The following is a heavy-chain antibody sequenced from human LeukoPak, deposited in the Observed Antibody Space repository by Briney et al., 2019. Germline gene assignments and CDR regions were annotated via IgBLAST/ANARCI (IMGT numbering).Heavy chain of an antibody. CDR1: GYTFSTYW. CDR2: INSDGSSS. Sequence: PGGSLRLSCAASGYTFSTYWMHWVRQAPGKGLLWVSRINSDGSSSSYADSVKGRFTISRAKAKNTLYLHWTSLRVEESRVYYCLWDKSRSWFFDSWGQGTLVTVSS. J-gene: IGHJ5*01. CDR3: LWDKSRSWFFDS. D-gene: IGHD6-13*01. V-gene: IGHV3-74*01.